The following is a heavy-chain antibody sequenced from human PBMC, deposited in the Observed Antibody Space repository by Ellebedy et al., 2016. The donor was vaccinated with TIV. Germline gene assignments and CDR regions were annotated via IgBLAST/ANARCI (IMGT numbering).Heavy chain of an antibody. CDR1: VGSINIYC. CDR3: AGKGGGSSWYDWLDP. V-gene: IGHV4-59*01. Sequence: MPSETLSLTCTVSVGSINIYCWRCILLPPGKGLEWLGGICHSAGANYNPSLKSRVNTSVDTSSRQVSLTLNSVTAADTAVYYCAGKGGGSSWYDWLDPWGQGTLVTVSS. D-gene: IGHD6-13*01. CDR2: ICHSAGA. J-gene: IGHJ5*02.